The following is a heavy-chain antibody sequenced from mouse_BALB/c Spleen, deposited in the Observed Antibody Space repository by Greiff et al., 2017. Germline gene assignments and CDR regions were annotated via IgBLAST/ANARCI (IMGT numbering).Heavy chain of an antibody. J-gene: IGHJ2*01. V-gene: IGHV3-8*02. Sequence: EVKVEESGPSLVKPSQTLSLTCSVTGDSITSGYWNWIRKFPGNKLEYMGYISYSGSTYYNPSLKSRISITRDTSKNQYYLQLNSVTTEDTATYYCAREYGNFYFDYWGQGTTLTVSS. CDR2: ISYSGST. CDR3: AREYGNFYFDY. D-gene: IGHD2-10*02. CDR1: GDSITSGY.